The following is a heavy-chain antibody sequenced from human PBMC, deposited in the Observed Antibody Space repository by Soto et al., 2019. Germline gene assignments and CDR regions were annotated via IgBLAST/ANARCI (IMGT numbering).Heavy chain of an antibody. V-gene: IGHV3-21*01. D-gene: IGHD6-6*01. CDR3: VRERQFVRDFYYGMDV. J-gene: IGHJ6*02. Sequence: VGSLRLSCAASGFTFNTYSMTWVRQAPVQGLEWVSSISNTGAHIYYADSVRGRFTISRDNAKNSLYLQMNSLTAEDTAVYYCVRERQFVRDFYYGMDVWGRGTTVTVSS. CDR2: ISNTGAHI. CDR1: GFTFNTYS.